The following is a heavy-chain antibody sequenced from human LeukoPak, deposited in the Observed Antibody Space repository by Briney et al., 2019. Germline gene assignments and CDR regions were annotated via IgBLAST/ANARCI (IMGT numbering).Heavy chain of an antibody. CDR2: IYHTGST. J-gene: IGHJ4*02. CDR1: GHSISSSYY. CDR3: VGQHDSNGYYFY. D-gene: IGHD3-22*01. Sequence: KTSETLSLTCAVTGHSISSSYYWGWIRQPPGKGLQWIGSIYHTGSTYYSPSLKSRVTISVDTSKNRFSLKLTSVTAADTAKYYRVGQHDSNGYYFYWGQGALVTVSS. V-gene: IGHV4-38-2*01.